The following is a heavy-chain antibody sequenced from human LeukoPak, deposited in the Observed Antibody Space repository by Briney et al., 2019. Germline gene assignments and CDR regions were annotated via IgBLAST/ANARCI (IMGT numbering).Heavy chain of an antibody. CDR1: GGSIGSYY. V-gene: IGHV4-59*12. Sequence: SETLSLTCTVSGGSIGSYYWSWIRQPPGKGLEWIGYIYYSGSTNYNPSPKSRVTISVDTSKNQFSLKLNSVTAADTAVYYCVREILYCSGGSCYRGPFDNWGQGTLVTVSA. J-gene: IGHJ4*02. D-gene: IGHD2-15*01. CDR2: IYYSGST. CDR3: VREILYCSGGSCYRGPFDN.